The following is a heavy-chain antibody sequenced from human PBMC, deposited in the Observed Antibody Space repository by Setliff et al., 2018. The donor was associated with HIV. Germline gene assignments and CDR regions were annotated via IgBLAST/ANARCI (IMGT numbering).Heavy chain of an antibody. D-gene: IGHD1-7*01. Sequence: SVKVSCKASGGTLTAYGISWVRQAPGQGLEWMGQIIPIFGTTNYAQKFQGRVTITADESTSTAYMELSSLRSEDTAVYYCARGRITGTINFWGQGTLVTVSS. CDR2: IIPIFGTT. J-gene: IGHJ4*02. CDR3: ARGRITGTINF. V-gene: IGHV1-69*13. CDR1: GGTLTAYG.